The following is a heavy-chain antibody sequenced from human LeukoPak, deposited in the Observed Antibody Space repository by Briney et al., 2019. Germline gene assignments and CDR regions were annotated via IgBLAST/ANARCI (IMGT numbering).Heavy chain of an antibody. D-gene: IGHD6-19*01. Sequence: EGSLRLSCAASGFTFSSYAMTWVRQAPGKGLEWVSSITGSDGSTYYADSVKGRFTISRDNSKNTVYLEMNSLKAEDTAVYYCAKGGSSGDYWGQGTLVTVSS. CDR2: ITGSDGST. V-gene: IGHV3-23*01. CDR1: GFTFSSYA. J-gene: IGHJ4*02. CDR3: AKGGSSGDY.